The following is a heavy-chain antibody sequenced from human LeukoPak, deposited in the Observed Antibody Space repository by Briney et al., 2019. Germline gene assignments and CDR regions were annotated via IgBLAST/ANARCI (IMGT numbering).Heavy chain of an antibody. Sequence: SGPALVKPTQTLTLTCTFSGFSLSTHGMRVSWIRQTPGKALEWLARIDWDNNKFYSTSLKTRLTISKDTSRNQVVLTMTNVDPVDTATYFCTRTPRGASYDYWGQGILVTASS. J-gene: IGHJ4*02. D-gene: IGHD2-21*02. CDR3: TRTPRGASYDY. CDR1: GFSLSTHGMR. CDR2: IDWDNNK. V-gene: IGHV2-70*04.